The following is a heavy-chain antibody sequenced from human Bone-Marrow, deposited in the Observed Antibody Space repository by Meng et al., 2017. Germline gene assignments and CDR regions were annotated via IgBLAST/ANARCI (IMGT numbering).Heavy chain of an antibody. Sequence: QVQLQESGPGLVKPSRTLSLTCTFAGGSISSGGYYWSWLRQHPGKGLEWIGYIYYSGSTYYNPSLKSRVTISVDTSMNQFSLKMTSVTAADTAVYYCARDRSGYSLFDYWGQGTLVTVSS. CDR1: GGSISSGGYY. CDR3: ARDRSGYSLFDY. CDR2: IYYSGST. V-gene: IGHV4-31*03. D-gene: IGHD5-18*01. J-gene: IGHJ4*02.